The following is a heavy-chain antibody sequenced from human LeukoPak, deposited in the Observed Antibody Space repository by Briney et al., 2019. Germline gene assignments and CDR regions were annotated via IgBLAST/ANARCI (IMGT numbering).Heavy chain of an antibody. CDR3: ARAYYDSSGYYYWFDP. D-gene: IGHD3-22*01. J-gene: IGHJ5*02. CDR1: GGTFSSYA. Sequence: ASVKVSCKASGGTFSSYAISWVRQAPGQGLEWMGRIIPILGIANYAQKFQGRVTITADKSTSTAYMELSSLRSEDTAVYYCARAYYDSSGYYYWFDPWGQGTLVTVSS. CDR2: IIPILGIA. V-gene: IGHV1-69*04.